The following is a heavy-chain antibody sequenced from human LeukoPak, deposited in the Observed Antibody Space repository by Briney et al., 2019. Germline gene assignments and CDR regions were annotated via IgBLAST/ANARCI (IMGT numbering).Heavy chain of an antibody. D-gene: IGHD5-18*01. CDR3: ARGRIHSWSDASDI. V-gene: IGHV1-2*02. CDR1: GYTFIGHY. J-gene: IGHJ3*02. Sequence: GASVKVSCKASGYTFIGHYMHWVRQAPGQGLEWMGWINSNSGGTKYVQKFQGRVIMTRDTSISTAYMELSRLKSDDTAVYYCARGRIHSWSDASDIWGQGTPCPVSS. CDR2: INSNSGGT.